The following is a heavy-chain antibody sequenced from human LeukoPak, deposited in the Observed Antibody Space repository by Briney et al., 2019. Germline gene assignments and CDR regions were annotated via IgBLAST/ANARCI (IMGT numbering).Heavy chain of an antibody. Sequence: GGSLRLSCAASGFTFSSYAMSWVRQAPGKGLEWVSVIYSGGSTYYADSVKGRFTISRDNSKNTLYLQMNSLRAEDTAVYYRAGSSGWYQYGFDYWGQGTLVTVSS. CDR2: IYSGGST. CDR3: AGSSGWYQYGFDY. D-gene: IGHD6-19*01. CDR1: GFTFSSYA. J-gene: IGHJ4*02. V-gene: IGHV3-66*02.